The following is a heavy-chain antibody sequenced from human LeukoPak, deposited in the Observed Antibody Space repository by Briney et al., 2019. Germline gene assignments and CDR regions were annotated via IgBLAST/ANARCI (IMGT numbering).Heavy chain of an antibody. J-gene: IGHJ4*02. CDR1: GGSFSGYY. CDR2: INHSGST. Sequence: SETLSLTCAVYGGSFSGYYWSWIRQPPGKGLEWIGEINHSGSTNYNPSLKSRVTISVDTSKNQFFLKLSSVTAADTAVYYCARGASYYAPFDYWGQGTLVTVSS. CDR3: ARGASYYAPFDY. D-gene: IGHD3-10*01. V-gene: IGHV4-34*01.